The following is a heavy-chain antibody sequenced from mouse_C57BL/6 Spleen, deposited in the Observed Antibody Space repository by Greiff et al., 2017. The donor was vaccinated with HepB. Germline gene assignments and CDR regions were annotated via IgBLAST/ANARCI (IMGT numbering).Heavy chain of an antibody. V-gene: IGHV1-76*01. D-gene: IGHD2-3*01. CDR1: GYTFTDYY. Sequence: VQGVESGAELVRPGASVKLSCKASGYTFTDYYINWVKQRPGQGLEWIARIYPGSGNTYYNEKFKGKATLTAEKSSSTAYMQLSSLTSVDSAVYFCARWRVYDGYYHAMDYWGQGTSVTVSS. CDR2: IYPGSGNT. J-gene: IGHJ4*01. CDR3: ARWRVYDGYYHAMDY.